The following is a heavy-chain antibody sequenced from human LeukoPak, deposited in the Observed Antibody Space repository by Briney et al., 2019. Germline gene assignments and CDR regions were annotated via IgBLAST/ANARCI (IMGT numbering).Heavy chain of an antibody. CDR2: IYYSGST. D-gene: IGHD4-17*01. V-gene: IGHV4-59*01. J-gene: IGHJ4*02. CDR3: ARGTVTMDN. Sequence: SKTLSLTCTVSGGSFGSYYWSWIRQPPGNGLEWIGYIYYSGSTNYNPSLKSRVTISVDTSKNQFSLKLTSMTAADTAIYYCARGTVTMDNWGQGTLVTVSS. CDR1: GGSFGSYY.